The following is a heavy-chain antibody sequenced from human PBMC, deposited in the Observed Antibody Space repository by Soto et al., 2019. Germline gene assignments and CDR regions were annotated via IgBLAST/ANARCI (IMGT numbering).Heavy chain of an antibody. J-gene: IGHJ4*02. CDR1: GGPFSSYA. V-gene: IGHV1-69*06. D-gene: IGHD5-18*01. CDR2: IIPIFGTA. Sequence: SVKVSCKASGGPFSSYAISWVRQAPGQGLEWMGGIIPIFGTANYAQKFQGRVTITAGKSTSTAYMELSSLRSEDTAVYYCASTTTIQLWTPFDYWGQGTLVTVCS. CDR3: ASTTTIQLWTPFDY.